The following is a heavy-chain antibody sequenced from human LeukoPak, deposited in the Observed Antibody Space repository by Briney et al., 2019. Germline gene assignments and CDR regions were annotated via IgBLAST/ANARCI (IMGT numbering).Heavy chain of an antibody. Sequence: PSQALSPTCAVSGGSISSDSYSWSWIRQPPGKGLEWIGYIYHSGVTYYSPSLKSRVTISVDRSKNQFSLKLNSVTAADTAVYYCARGGYSGYGEFDYWGQGTLVTVSS. D-gene: IGHD5-12*01. J-gene: IGHJ4*02. V-gene: IGHV4-30-2*01. CDR1: GGSISSDSYS. CDR3: ARGGYSGYGEFDY. CDR2: IYHSGVT.